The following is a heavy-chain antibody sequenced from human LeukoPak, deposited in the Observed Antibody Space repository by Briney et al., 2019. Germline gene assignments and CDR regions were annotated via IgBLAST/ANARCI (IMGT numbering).Heavy chain of an antibody. J-gene: IGHJ6*04. CDR3: ARGYYYGSGSHCMDV. D-gene: IGHD3-10*01. CDR2: INHSGST. CDR1: GGSFSGYY. V-gene: IGHV4-34*01. Sequence: SETLSLTCAVYGGSFSGYYWSWIRQPPGKGLEWIGEINHSGSTNYNPPLKSRVTISVDTPKNQFSLKLSSVTAADTAVYYCARGYYYGSGSHCMDVWGKGTTVTVSA.